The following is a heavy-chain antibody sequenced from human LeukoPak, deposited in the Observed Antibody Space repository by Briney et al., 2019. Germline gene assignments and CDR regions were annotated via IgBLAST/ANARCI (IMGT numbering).Heavy chain of an antibody. CDR1: GYNFTGYH. Sequence: ASVKVPCKASGYNFTGYHLHWVRQAPGQGLEWMGNMNPNSGGTNSAQKFQGRVIMTRDTSISTAYMELNRLRSDDTAVYYCARGRRVTQLIQVGPIFDFWGQGTLVTVSS. D-gene: IGHD3-22*01. CDR2: MNPNSGGT. J-gene: IGHJ4*02. CDR3: ARGRRVTQLIQVGPIFDF. V-gene: IGHV1-2*02.